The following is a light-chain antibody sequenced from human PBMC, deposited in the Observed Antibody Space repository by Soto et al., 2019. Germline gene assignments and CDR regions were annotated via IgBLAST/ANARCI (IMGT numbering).Light chain of an antibody. CDR1: SSDVGGYNY. J-gene: IGLJ2*01. CDR2: DVS. CDR3: SSYTSSSTMDVV. V-gene: IGLV2-14*01. Sequence: QSVLTQPASVSGSPGQSITISCTGTSSDVGGYNYVSWYQQHPGKAPKLMIYDVSNRPSGVSNRFSGSKSGNTASLTISGLQAEVEADYYCSSYTSSSTMDVVFGGGTKVTV.